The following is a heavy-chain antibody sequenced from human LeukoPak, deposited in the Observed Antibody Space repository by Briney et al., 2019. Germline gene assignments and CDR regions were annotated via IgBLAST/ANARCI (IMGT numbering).Heavy chain of an antibody. J-gene: IGHJ4*02. Sequence: GGSLRLSCSASGFTFSTYAISWVRQAPGKGLEWVSAISGSGAKTCYADSVKGRFTITRDNSKNTLYLQMNSLRAEDTAVYYCAKEYSSSGYFDYWGQGTLVTVSS. V-gene: IGHV3-23*01. D-gene: IGHD6-13*01. CDR2: ISGSGAKT. CDR1: GFTFSTYA. CDR3: AKEYSSSGYFDY.